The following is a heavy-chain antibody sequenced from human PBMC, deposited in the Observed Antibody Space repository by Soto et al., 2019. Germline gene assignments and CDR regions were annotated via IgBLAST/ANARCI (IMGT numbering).Heavy chain of an antibody. V-gene: IGHV1-18*01. CDR2: IATYNTNR. CDR3: ARVLRGVVNWFDP. D-gene: IGHD3-10*01. Sequence: HLVQSGPEVKKPGASVTVSCKTSGDTFTNFGLSWVRQAPGHGLEWMGWIATYNTNRNYAQKFQGRLTLTTDTSTSTAYMELKSLGYDDTAVYYCARVLRGVVNWFDPWGQGTLVTVSS. J-gene: IGHJ5*02. CDR1: GDTFTNFG.